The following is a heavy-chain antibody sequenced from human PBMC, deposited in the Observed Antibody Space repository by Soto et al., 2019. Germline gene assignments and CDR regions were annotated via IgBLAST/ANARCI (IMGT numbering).Heavy chain of an antibody. J-gene: IGHJ6*02. CDR2: INHSGST. D-gene: IGHD2-15*01. CDR1: GGSFSGYY. CDR3: ARGQGVVVAPVYPETPYYYYSGMDV. Sequence: SETLSLTCAVYGGSFSGYYWSWIRQPPGKGLEWIGEINHSGSTNYNPSLKSRVTISVDTSKNQFSLKLSSGTAADTAVYYCARGQGVVVAPVYPETPYYYYSGMDVWGQGTTVTVSS. V-gene: IGHV4-34*01.